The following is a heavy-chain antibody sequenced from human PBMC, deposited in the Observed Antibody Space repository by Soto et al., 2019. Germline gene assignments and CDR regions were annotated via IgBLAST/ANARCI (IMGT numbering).Heavy chain of an antibody. CDR1: GCTFSSYA. D-gene: IGHD3-22*01. CDR2: ISGSGGST. J-gene: IGHJ4*02. Sequence: EVQLLESGGGLGQPGGSLRLSCAASGCTFSSYAMSWVRQAPGKGLEWVSAISGSGGSTYYADYVKGRVTISRDNAKNTLYMQMNSLRAEDSAVYYCTKGGDDSSGYYYALDYWGQGTLVTVSS. V-gene: IGHV3-23*01. CDR3: TKGGDDSSGYYYALDY.